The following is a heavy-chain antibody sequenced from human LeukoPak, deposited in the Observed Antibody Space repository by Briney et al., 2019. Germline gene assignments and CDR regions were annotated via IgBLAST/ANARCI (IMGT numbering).Heavy chain of an antibody. V-gene: IGHV1-69*13. D-gene: IGHD2-2*01. CDR1: GGTFSSYA. CDR2: IIPIFGTA. J-gene: IGHJ5*02. CDR3: ARLKQYQLLSNWFDP. Sequence: ASVKVSCKASGGTFSSYAISWVRQAPGQGLEWMGGIIPIFGTANYAQKFQGRVTITADESTSTAYMELSSLRSEDTAVYYCARLKQYQLLSNWFDPWGQGTLVTVSS.